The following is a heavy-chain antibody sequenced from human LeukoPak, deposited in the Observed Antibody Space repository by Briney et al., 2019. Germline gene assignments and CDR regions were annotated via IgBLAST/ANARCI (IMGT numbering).Heavy chain of an antibody. J-gene: IGHJ4*02. V-gene: IGHV1-46*01. Sequence: ASVKASCKASGYTFTSYYMHWVRQAPGQALEWMGIINPSGGSTSYAQKFQGRVTMTRDTSTSTVYMELSSLRSEDTAVYYCARDSSVVVISSFFDYWGQGTLVTVSS. D-gene: IGHD3-22*01. CDR2: INPSGGST. CDR3: ARDSSVVVISSFFDY. CDR1: GYTFTSYY.